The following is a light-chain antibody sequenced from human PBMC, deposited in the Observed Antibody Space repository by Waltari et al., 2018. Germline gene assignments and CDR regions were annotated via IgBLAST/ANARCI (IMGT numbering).Light chain of an antibody. CDR3: QAYDTTTAHVV. Sequence: SYELTQSPSVSVSPGQTASITCSGDKLGEKYACWYQQRPGQSPILLIYQDTKRPSGNPGRFSGSSSGNTATLTISGTQATDEAHYYCQAYDTTTAHVVFGGGTKLTVL. CDR2: QDT. V-gene: IGLV3-1*01. J-gene: IGLJ2*01. CDR1: KLGEKY.